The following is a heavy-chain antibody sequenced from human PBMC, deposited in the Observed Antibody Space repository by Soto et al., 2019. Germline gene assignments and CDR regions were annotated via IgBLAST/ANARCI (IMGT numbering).Heavy chain of an antibody. V-gene: IGHV1-69*06. J-gene: IGHJ6*02. CDR2: IIPIFGTA. D-gene: IGHD1-26*01. Sequence: VKVSCKASGGTFSSYAISWVRQAPGQRLEWMGGIIPIFGTANYAQKFQGRVTITADKSISTAYLQWSSLKASDTAMYYCARHVDSGSYYYYYGMDVWGQGTTVTVS. CDR1: GGTFSSYA. CDR3: ARHVDSGSYYYYYGMDV.